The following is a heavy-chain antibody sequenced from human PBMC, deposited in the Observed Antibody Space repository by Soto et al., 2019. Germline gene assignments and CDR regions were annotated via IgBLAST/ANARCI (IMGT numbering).Heavy chain of an antibody. CDR1: GGSISSSHW. V-gene: IGHV4-4*02. CDR3: ARDGYSSGWVYGMDV. J-gene: IGHJ6*02. CDR2: DYHSGST. D-gene: IGHD6-25*01. Sequence: PSETLSLTCAVSGGSISSSHWWRWVRQAAGKGLEWIGQDYHSGSTNDNPALRSLATTSVDNSKNQFSLKLSSVTAADTAVYYCARDGYSSGWVYGMDVWGQGTTVTVSS.